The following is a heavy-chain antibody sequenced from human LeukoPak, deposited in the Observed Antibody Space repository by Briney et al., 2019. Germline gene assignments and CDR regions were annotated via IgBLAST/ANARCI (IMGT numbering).Heavy chain of an antibody. CDR1: GYTFTSYG. CDR2: ISAYNGNT. V-gene: IGHV1-18*01. J-gene: IGHJ4*02. Sequence: ASVKVSCKASGYTFTSYGISWVRQAPGQGLEWMGWISAYNGNTNYAQKLQGRVTMTTDTSTSTAYMELRSLRSDDTAVYYCAREPFYYDILTGYYRWNYFDYWGQGTLVTVSS. CDR3: AREPFYYDILTGYYRWNYFDY. D-gene: IGHD3-9*01.